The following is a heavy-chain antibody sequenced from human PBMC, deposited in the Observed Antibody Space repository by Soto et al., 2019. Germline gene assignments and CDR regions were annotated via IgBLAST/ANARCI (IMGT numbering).Heavy chain of an antibody. V-gene: IGHV3-74*01. CDR3: ARDGVYYDDGAGDGMDV. CDR2: INSDGSST. CDR1: GFTFSSYW. D-gene: IGHD3-22*01. Sequence: VQLVESGGGLVQPGGSLRLSCAASGFTFSSYWMHWVRQAPGKGLVWVSRINSDGSSTSYADSVKGRFTISRDNAKNTLYLQMNSLRAEDTAVYYCARDGVYYDDGAGDGMDVWGQGTTVIVSS. J-gene: IGHJ6*02.